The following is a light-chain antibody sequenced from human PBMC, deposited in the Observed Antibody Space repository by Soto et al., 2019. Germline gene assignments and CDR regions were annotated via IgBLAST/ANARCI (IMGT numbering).Light chain of an antibody. Sequence: VMTQSPTTLSVSPGERATLSCRASHSVGSNLAWYQQNLGQAPRLLIYGASTRATGVPARFSGSGSATQFTLTISSLQSEDFGFYYCQQYKQWPVAFXGGTKVDIK. J-gene: IGKJ4*01. CDR2: GAS. CDR1: HSVGSN. V-gene: IGKV3-15*01. CDR3: QQYKQWPVA.